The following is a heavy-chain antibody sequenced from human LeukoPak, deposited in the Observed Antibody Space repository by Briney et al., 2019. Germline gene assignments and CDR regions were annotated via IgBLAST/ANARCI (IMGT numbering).Heavy chain of an antibody. J-gene: IGHJ4*02. V-gene: IGHV1-69*13. CDR3: ADHTGYDFWSGYYFS. CDR2: IIPIFGTA. D-gene: IGHD3-3*01. CDR1: GGTFSSYA. Sequence: SVKVSCKASGGTFSSYAINWVRQAPGQGLEWMGGIIPIFGTANYAQKFQGRVTITADESTSTAYMELSSLRSEDTAVYYCADHTGYDFWSGYYFSWGQGTLVTVSS.